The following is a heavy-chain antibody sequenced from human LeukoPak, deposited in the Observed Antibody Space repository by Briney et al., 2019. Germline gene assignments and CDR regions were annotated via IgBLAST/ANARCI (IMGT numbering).Heavy chain of an antibody. V-gene: IGHV3-7*01. CDR1: GFTFSSYW. J-gene: IGHJ6*03. Sequence: GGSLRLSCAASGFTFSSYWMSWVRQAPGKGLEWVANINQDGSEKYYVDSVKGRFTISRDNAKNSLYLQMNSLRAEDTAVYYCARDPYSGNYGNYYYYYMDVWGKGTTVTISS. D-gene: IGHD1-26*01. CDR3: ARDPYSGNYGNYYYYYMDV. CDR2: INQDGSEK.